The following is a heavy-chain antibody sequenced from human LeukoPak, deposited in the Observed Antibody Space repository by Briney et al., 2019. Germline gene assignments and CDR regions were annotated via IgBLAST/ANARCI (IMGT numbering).Heavy chain of an antibody. D-gene: IGHD3-10*02. Sequence: SETLSLTCAVSGGSISSGGYSGSWIRQPPGKGLEWIGYIYHSGSTYYNPSLKSRVTISVDRSKNQFSLKLSSVTAGDTAVYYCARVDGYVADYWGQGTLVTVSS. V-gene: IGHV4-30-2*01. CDR3: ARVDGYVADY. J-gene: IGHJ4*02. CDR1: GGSISSGGYS. CDR2: IYHSGST.